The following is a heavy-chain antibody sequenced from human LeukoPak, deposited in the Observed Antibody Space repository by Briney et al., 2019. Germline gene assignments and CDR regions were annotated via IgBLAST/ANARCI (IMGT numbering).Heavy chain of an antibody. Sequence: SVKVSCKASGGTFSSYAISWVRQAPGQGLEWMGGIIPIFGTANYAQKFQGRVTITADESTSTAYMELSSLRSEDTAVYYCARAPTYDFWSGSFDYWGQGTLVTVSS. CDR2: IIPIFGTA. V-gene: IGHV1-69*13. CDR3: ARAPTYDFWSGSFDY. D-gene: IGHD3-3*01. CDR1: GGTFSSYA. J-gene: IGHJ4*02.